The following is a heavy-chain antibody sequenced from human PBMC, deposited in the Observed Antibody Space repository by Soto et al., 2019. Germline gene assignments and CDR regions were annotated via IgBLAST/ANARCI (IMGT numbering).Heavy chain of an antibody. CDR3: ARDPNTIFGVVPRSAFDI. CDR2: IIPIFGTA. Sequence: ASVKVSCKASGGTFSSYAISWVRQAPGQGLEWMGGIIPIFGTANYAQKFQGRVTITADESTSTAYMELSSLRSEDTAVYYCARDPNTIFGVVPRSAFDIWGQGTMVTVSS. V-gene: IGHV1-69*13. J-gene: IGHJ3*02. CDR1: GGTFSSYA. D-gene: IGHD3-3*01.